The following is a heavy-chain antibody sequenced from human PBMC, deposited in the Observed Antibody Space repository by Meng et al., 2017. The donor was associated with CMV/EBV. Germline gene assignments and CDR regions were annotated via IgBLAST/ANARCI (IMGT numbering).Heavy chain of an antibody. Sequence: ASVKVSCKASGYTFTSYGISWVRQAPGQGLEWMGWISAYNGNTNYAQKLQGRVTMTTDESTSTAYMELSSLRSEDTAVYYCARGPLYSGSYSDYWGQGTLVTVSS. CDR1: GYTFTSYG. V-gene: IGHV1-18*01. CDR2: ISAYNGNT. J-gene: IGHJ4*02. D-gene: IGHD1-26*01. CDR3: ARGPLYSGSYSDY.